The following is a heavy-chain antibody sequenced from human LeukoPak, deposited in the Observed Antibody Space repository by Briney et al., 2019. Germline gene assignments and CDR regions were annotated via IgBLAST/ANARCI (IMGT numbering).Heavy chain of an antibody. V-gene: IGHV3-7*01. CDR3: ARVRTEWYIDL. J-gene: IGHJ2*01. D-gene: IGHD2-8*02. CDR2: IRRDGDEK. CDR1: GFIFNSHW. Sequence: PGGSLRLSCAGSGFIFNSHWMTWVRQAPGMGLEWVGNIRRDGDEKFYADSVRGRFTISRDNAKNSLYLHLNSLRAEDTAIYYCARVRTEWYIDLWGRGTLVTDSP.